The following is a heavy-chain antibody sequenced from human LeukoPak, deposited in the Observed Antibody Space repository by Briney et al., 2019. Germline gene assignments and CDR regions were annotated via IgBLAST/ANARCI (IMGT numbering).Heavy chain of an antibody. CDR3: AKDGAWLRFDD. V-gene: IGHV3-23*01. Sequence: GGTLRLSCAASGFTFSSSAMSWVRQAPGKGLQWVSSISGSGDRTYYADSVKGRFTISRDNSKNTLYLQMNSLRAEDTAVYYCAKDGAWLRFDDWGQGILVTVSS. D-gene: IGHD5-12*01. J-gene: IGHJ4*02. CDR2: ISGSGDRT. CDR1: GFTFSSSA.